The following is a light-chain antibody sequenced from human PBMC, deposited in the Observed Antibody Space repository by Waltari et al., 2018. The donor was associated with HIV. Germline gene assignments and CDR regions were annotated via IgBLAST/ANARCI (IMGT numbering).Light chain of an antibody. CDR3: QQYAASPLT. J-gene: IGKJ4*01. CDR1: QSVRSAS. CDR2: GAS. V-gene: IGKV3-20*01. Sequence: EIVLTQSPGTLSLSPGARATLSCRASQSVRSASLAWSQRKPGQAPSLLIYGASSRAPGIPDRFSGSGAVTDFILTISSLEPEDCAVYYCQQYAASPLTFGGGTKVEIK.